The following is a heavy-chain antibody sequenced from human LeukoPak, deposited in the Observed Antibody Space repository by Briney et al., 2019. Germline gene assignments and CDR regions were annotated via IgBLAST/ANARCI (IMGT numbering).Heavy chain of an antibody. J-gene: IGHJ4*02. Sequence: GGSLRLSWAASGFTFSTHWMHWVRKSPGKGLVWVSSINRDGSTTTYADSVKGRFTISRDNGKNTLYLQMNSLRAEDTAVYYCARGYYYDSSGSDHFDYWGQGTLVTVSS. CDR1: GFTFSTHW. CDR2: INRDGSTT. D-gene: IGHD3-22*01. CDR3: ARGYYYDSSGSDHFDY. V-gene: IGHV3-74*01.